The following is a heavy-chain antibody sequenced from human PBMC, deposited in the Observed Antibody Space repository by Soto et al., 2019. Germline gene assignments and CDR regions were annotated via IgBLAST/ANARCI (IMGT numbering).Heavy chain of an antibody. V-gene: IGHV3-74*01. Sequence: GGSLRLSCAASGFTFNYYWMHWVRQAPGQGLVWVSHIHSDGSSTTYADSVKGRYTISRDNAKNTLYIQINSLRAEDTAVYYCARGDKGGFDLWGQGTTVTVSS. J-gene: IGHJ3*01. D-gene: IGHD2-21*02. CDR1: GFTFNYYW. CDR2: IHSDGSST. CDR3: ARGDKGGFDL.